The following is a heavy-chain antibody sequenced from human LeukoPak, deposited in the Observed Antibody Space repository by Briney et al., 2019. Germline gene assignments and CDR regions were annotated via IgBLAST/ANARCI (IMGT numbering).Heavy chain of an antibody. CDR1: GFTFTSYG. D-gene: IGHD1-26*01. V-gene: IGHV3-30*02. CDR3: AKGKLVGAAPDY. CDR2: IPYDGINT. Sequence: GGSLRLSCAASGFTFTSYGMHWVRQAPGKGLEWVAFIPYDGINTYYADSVKGRLTISRDNSKNTLYLQMNSLRPEDTALYYCAKGKLVGAAPDYWGQGTLVTVSS. J-gene: IGHJ4*02.